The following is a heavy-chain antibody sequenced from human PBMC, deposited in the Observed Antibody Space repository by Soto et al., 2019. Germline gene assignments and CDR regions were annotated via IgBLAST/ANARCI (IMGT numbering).Heavy chain of an antibody. CDR2: IYYSGST. CDR1: GGSISSGDYY. V-gene: IGHV4-30-4*01. J-gene: IGHJ5*02. CDR3: ARGEGENTVVTPDCFDP. Sequence: PSETLSLTCTVSGGSISSGDYYWSWIRQPPGKGLEWIGYIYYSGSTYYNPSLKSRVTISVDTSKNQFSLKLSSVTAADTAVYYCARGEGENTVVTPDCFDPWGQGTLVTVSS. D-gene: IGHD2-21*02.